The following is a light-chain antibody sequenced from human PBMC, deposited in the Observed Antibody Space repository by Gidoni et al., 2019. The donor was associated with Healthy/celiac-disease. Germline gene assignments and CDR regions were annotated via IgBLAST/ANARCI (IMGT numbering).Light chain of an antibody. CDR3: MQAQRTHFT. CDR2: LGC. Sequence: DIVTTLSLLSMPVTPGVPASISCRSSQSLLHSNGYNYLDWYLQKPGQSPQLLIYLGCNRASGVPDRFSGSGSGTDFTLKISRVEAEDVGVYYCMQAQRTHFTFGPGTKVDIK. J-gene: IGKJ3*01. CDR1: QSLLHSNGYNY. V-gene: IGKV2-28*01.